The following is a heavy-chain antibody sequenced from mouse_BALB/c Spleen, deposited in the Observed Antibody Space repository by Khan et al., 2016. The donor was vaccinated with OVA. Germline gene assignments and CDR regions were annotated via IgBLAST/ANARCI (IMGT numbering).Heavy chain of an antibody. CDR2: ISYSGST. V-gene: IGHV3-2*02. CDR1: GYSITSDYA. CDR3: ASELGRYDAMDY. J-gene: IGHJ4*01. D-gene: IGHD4-1*01. Sequence: EVQLQESGPGLVKPSQSLSLTCTVAGYSITSDYAWNWLRQFPGNKLEWMASISYSGSTGYNPSLKSRISITRDTSKNQFFLQLNSVTTEDTATYYCASELGRYDAMDYWGQGTSVTGSS.